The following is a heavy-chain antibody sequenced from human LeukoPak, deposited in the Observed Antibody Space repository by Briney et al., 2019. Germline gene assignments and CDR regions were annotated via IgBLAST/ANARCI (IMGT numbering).Heavy chain of an antibody. V-gene: IGHV4-59*01. CDR3: ARWFPSWGSFGAFDI. J-gene: IGHJ3*02. Sequence: SETLSLTCTVSGGSISSYYWSWIRQPPGKGLEWIGYIYYSGSTNYNPSLKSRVTISVDTPKNQFSLKLSSVTAADTAVYYCARWFPSWGSFGAFDIWGQGTMGTVSS. CDR2: IYYSGST. D-gene: IGHD7-27*01. CDR1: GGSISSYY.